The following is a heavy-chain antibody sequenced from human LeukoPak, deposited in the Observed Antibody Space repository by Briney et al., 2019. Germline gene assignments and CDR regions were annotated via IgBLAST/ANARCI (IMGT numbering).Heavy chain of an antibody. D-gene: IGHD5-24*01. CDR1: GGSFSGYY. Sequence: SETLSLTCAVYGGSFSGYYWSWIRQPPGKGLEWIGEINHSGSTNYNPSLKSRVTISVDTSKNQFSLKLSSVTAADTAVYYCARHPSGRMWLQQGGWFDPWGQGALVTVSS. CDR2: INHSGST. J-gene: IGHJ5*02. CDR3: ARHPSGRMWLQQGGWFDP. V-gene: IGHV4-34*01.